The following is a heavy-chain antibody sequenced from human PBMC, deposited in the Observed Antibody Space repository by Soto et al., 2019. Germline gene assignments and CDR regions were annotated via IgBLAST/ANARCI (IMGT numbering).Heavy chain of an antibody. CDR3: AREVHCSGGSCSQDDAFDI. CDR1: GETMSSYE. J-gene: IGHJ3*02. V-gene: IGHV4-4*07. CDR2: IYTSGST. D-gene: IGHD2-15*01. Sequence: SDSMSLRCAVCGETMSSYEGSWIRKPAGKGLEWIGRIYTSGSTNYNPSLKSRVTMSVDTSKNQFSLKLSSVTAADTAVYYCAREVHCSGGSCSQDDAFDIWGQGTMVTVSS.